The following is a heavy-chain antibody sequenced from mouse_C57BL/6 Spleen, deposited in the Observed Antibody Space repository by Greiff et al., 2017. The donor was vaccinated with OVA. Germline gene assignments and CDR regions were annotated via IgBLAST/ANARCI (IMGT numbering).Heavy chain of an antibody. Sequence: VQLQQPGAELVMPGASVKLSCKASGYTFTSYWMHWVKQRPGQGLEWIGEIDPSDSYTNYNQKFKGKSTLTVDKSSSTAYMQLSSLTSEDTAVYYCARAAQATECAYWGQRTLGTVSA. CDR1: GYTFTSYW. D-gene: IGHD3-2*02. CDR2: IDPSDSYT. V-gene: IGHV1-69*01. J-gene: IGHJ3*01. CDR3: ARAAQATECAY.